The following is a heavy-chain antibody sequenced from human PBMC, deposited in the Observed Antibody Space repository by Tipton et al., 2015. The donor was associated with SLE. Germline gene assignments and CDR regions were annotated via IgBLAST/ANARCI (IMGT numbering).Heavy chain of an antibody. V-gene: IGHV3-48*03. CDR3: ALARGSSNLDTPGY. D-gene: IGHD5-18*01. CDR1: GFTFSSYE. J-gene: IGHJ4*02. CDR2: IGCSGSPI. Sequence: SLRLSCAASGFTFSSYEMNWVRPAPGKGLGWLSYIGCSGSPIYYAASVKGRFTISRDNAKNSLYLQMNSLRAEDTAVYYCALARGSSNLDTPGYWGQGTLLTVSS.